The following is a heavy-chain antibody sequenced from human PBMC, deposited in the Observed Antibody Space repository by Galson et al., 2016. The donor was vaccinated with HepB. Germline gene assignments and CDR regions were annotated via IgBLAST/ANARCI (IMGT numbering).Heavy chain of an antibody. CDR2: IYHTGTT. J-gene: IGHJ1*01. Sequence: SETLSLTCAVSGGSLSTRNWWSWIRQTPGKGLEWIGEIYHTGTTNYNPSLKSRITMSLDKSKNQFSLKLNSVTAAGTAVYYCASLGYCSGGDCYSVDWGQGTMVTVSS. CDR3: ASLGYCSGGDCYSVD. D-gene: IGHD2-15*01. CDR1: GGSLSTRNW. V-gene: IGHV4-4*02.